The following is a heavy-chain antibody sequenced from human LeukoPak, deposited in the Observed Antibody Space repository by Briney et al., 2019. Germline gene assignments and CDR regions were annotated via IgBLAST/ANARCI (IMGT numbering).Heavy chain of an antibody. D-gene: IGHD1-14*01. CDR3: ARVDGNFDY. Sequence: ASVKVSCKASGYTVTSYGISWVRQAPGHGLEWMGWISAYNGNTNYAQKLQGRVTMTTDTSTSTADMELRSLRSDDTAVDYCARVDGNFDYWGKGTMVTVSS. CDR1: GYTVTSYG. CDR2: ISAYNGNT. V-gene: IGHV1-18*01. J-gene: IGHJ4*02.